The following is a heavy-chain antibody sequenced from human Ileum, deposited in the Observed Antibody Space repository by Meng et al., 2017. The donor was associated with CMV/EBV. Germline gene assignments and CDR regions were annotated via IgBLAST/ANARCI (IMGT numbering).Heavy chain of an antibody. CDR3: ASGGPTVSGLAVDH. J-gene: IGHJ4*02. D-gene: IGHD4-11*01. CDR2: INTNSGGT. CDR1: GYSFTEYF. V-gene: IGHV1-2*02. Sequence: ASVKVSCKASGYSFTEYFMHWVRQAPGQGLECMGWINTNSGGTNYAQKFHGRLTMTRDTSISTAYMELSSLRSDDTAVYYCASGGPTVSGLAVDHWGQGTLVTFAS.